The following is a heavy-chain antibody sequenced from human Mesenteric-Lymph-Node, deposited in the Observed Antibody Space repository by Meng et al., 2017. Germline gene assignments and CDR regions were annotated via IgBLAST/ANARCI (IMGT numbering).Heavy chain of an antibody. CDR3: VRGYYYFDY. V-gene: IGHV1-18*01. J-gene: IGHJ4*02. Sequence: QGQLVQSGGEVKKPGALVKFSCKASGYTFTNFGISWVRQAPGQGLEWLGWISAYNGNTNYAQMLQGRVTMTTDTSTSTVYMELRSLRSDDTAMYYCVRGYYYFDYWGQGTLVTVSS. D-gene: IGHD1-26*01. CDR2: ISAYNGNT. CDR1: GYTFTNFG.